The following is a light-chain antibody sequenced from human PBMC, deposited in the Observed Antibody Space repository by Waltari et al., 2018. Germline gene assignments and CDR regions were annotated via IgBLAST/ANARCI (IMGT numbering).Light chain of an antibody. CDR2: RSS. J-gene: IGKJ1*01. CDR3: QQYGMSPRT. V-gene: IGKV3-20*01. CDR1: QTIANNY. Sequence: EIVLTQSPGTLSLSPGERATLSCRASQTIANNYLAWYQQKPGQAPRLLIYRSSSRATGIPDRFSGSGSGTDFTLTINRLEPEDFAVYYCQQYGMSPRTFGQGTKVEIK.